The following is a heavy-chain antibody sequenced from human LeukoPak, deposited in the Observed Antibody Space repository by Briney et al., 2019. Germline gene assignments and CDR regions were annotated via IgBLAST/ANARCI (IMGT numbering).Heavy chain of an antibody. CDR1: GFTFSSYT. CDR3: ARLGAARY. D-gene: IGHD4/OR15-4a*01. V-gene: IGHV3-21*01. J-gene: IGHJ4*02. CDR2: ISSSSTYI. Sequence: GGSLRLSCAASGFTFSSYTMNWVRQAPGKGLEWVSCISSSSTYIYYADSVKGRLTISRDNAKNSLFLQMNSLRAEDTAVYYCARLGAARYWGQGTLVTVSS.